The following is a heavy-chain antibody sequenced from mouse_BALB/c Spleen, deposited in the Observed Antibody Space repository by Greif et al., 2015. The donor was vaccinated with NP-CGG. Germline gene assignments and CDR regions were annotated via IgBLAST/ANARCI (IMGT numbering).Heavy chain of an antibody. CDR2: IRNKANGYTT. CDR3: ARDPNYGSSFNYAMDY. Sequence: EVHLVESGGGLVQPGGSLRLSCATSGFTFTDYYMSWVRQPPGKALEWLGFIRNKANGYTTEYSASVKGRFTISRDNSQSILYLQMNTLRAEDSATYYCARDPNYGSSFNYAMDYWGQGTSVTVSS. J-gene: IGHJ4*01. D-gene: IGHD1-1*01. V-gene: IGHV7-3*02. CDR1: GFTFTDYY.